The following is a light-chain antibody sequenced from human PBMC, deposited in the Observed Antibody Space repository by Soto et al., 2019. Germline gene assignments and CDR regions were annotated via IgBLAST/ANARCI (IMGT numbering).Light chain of an antibody. J-gene: IGKJ1*01. CDR3: QQYETFSGT. CDR2: DGS. Sequence: RTQSTFTLSAYVQASVTITCRASQSISSWLAWYQQKPGKAPKLLFYDGSRLESGVPSRFSGSGSGTEFTLTIASLQPDDFATYYCQQYETFSGTFGSGTKVDIK. CDR1: QSISSW. V-gene: IGKV1-5*01.